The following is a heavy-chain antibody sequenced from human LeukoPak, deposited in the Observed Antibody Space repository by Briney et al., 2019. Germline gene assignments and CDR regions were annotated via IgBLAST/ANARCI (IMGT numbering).Heavy chain of an antibody. CDR2: INSDGSST. CDR1: GFTFSSYW. CDR3: ARDKYYVFWSGYPTNGMDV. D-gene: IGHD3-3*01. V-gene: IGHV3-74*01. Sequence: GPLRLSCAASGFTFSSYWMHWVRQAPGKGLVWVSRINSDGSSTSYADSVKGRFTISRDNAKNTLYLQMNSLRAEDTAVYYCARDKYYVFWSGYPTNGMDVWGQGTTVTVSS. J-gene: IGHJ6*02.